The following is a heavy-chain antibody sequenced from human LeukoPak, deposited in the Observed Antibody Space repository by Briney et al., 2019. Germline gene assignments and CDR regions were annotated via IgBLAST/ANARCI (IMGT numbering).Heavy chain of an antibody. CDR2: IYYSGST. V-gene: IGHV4-59*01. CDR3: ARVRHSYRSGSYSPYMDV. D-gene: IGHD3-10*01. J-gene: IGHJ6*03. CDR1: GGSISSYY. Sequence: SETLSLTCTVSGGSISSYYWSWIRQPPGKGLEWIGYIYYSGSTNYNPSLKSRVTISVDTSKNQFSLKLSSVTAADTAVYYCARVRHSYRSGSYSPYMDVWGKGTTVTVSS.